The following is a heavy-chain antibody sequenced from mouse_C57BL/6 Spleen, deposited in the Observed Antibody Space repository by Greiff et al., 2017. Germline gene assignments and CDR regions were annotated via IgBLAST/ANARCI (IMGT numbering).Heavy chain of an antibody. CDR3: ARSHYYGSSHYFDY. D-gene: IGHD1-1*01. J-gene: IGHJ2*01. CDR1: GYAFTNYL. Sequence: QVQLKESGAELVRPGTSVKVSCKASGYAFTNYLIEWVKQRPGQGLEWIGVINPGSGGTNYNEKFKGKATLTADKSSSTAYMQLSSLTSEDSAVYFCARSHYYGSSHYFDYWGQGTTLTVSS. V-gene: IGHV1-54*01. CDR2: INPGSGGT.